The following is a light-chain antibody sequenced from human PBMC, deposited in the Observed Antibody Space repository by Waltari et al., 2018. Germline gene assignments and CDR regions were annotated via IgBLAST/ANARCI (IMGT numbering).Light chain of an antibody. CDR3: NSYTGSSYWV. V-gene: IGLV2-14*01. CDR2: DVS. Sequence: QSALTQPASVSGSPGQSITISCTGTSSDVGFYKYVSWYQQHPGKAPKPIIYDVSERPSGVSDRFSGSKSGNTASLTISGLQAEDEADYYCNSYTGSSYWVFGGGTKLAVL. CDR1: SSDVGFYKY. J-gene: IGLJ3*02.